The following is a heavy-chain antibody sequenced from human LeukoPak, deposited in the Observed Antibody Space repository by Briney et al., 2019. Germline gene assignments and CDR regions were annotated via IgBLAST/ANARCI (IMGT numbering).Heavy chain of an antibody. CDR3: ARGTSYYDILTGPDY. CDR1: GGSISRGGYY. CDR2: IYYSGST. D-gene: IGHD3-9*01. J-gene: IGHJ4*02. Sequence: PSQTLSLACTVSGGSISRGGYYWSWIRQHPGKGLEWIGYIYYSGSTYYNPSLKSRVTISVDTSKNQFSLKLSSVTAADTAVYYCARGTSYYDILTGPDYWGQGTLVTVSS. V-gene: IGHV4-31*03.